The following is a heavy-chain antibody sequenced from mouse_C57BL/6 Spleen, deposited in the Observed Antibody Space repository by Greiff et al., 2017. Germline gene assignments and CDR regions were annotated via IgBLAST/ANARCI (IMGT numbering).Heavy chain of an antibody. CDR2: ISYDGSN. D-gene: IGHD2-1*01. CDR1: GYSITSGYY. J-gene: IGHJ3*01. V-gene: IGHV3-6*01. Sequence: EVQLQESGPGLVKPSQSLSLTCSVTGYSITSGYYWNWIRQFPGNKLEWMGYISYDGSNNYNPSLKNRISITRDTSKNQFFLKWNSVTTEDTATYYCAREGDGNWFAYWGQGTLVTVSA. CDR3: AREGDGNWFAY.